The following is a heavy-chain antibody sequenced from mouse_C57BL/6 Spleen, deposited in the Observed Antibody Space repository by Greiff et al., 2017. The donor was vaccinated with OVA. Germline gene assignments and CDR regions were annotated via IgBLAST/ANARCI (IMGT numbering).Heavy chain of an antibody. CDR1: GFTFSDYG. V-gene: IGHV5-17*01. D-gene: IGHD3-3*01. J-gene: IGHJ1*03. Sequence: EVKLMESGGGLVKPGGSLKLSCAASGFTFSDYGMHWVRQAPEKGLEWVAYISSGSSTIYYADTVKGRFTISRDNAKNTLFLQMTSLRSEDTAMYYCARIERRGYFDVWGTGTTVTVSS. CDR2: ISSGSSTI. CDR3: ARIERRGYFDV.